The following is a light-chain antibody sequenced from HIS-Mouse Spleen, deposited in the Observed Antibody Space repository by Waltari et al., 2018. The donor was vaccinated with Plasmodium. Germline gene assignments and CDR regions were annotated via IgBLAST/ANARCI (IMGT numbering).Light chain of an antibody. V-gene: IGLV2-11*01. CDR3: CSYAGSYTWV. CDR2: DVS. J-gene: IGLJ2*01. CDR1: SSDVGGYNY. Sequence: QSALTQPRSVSGSPGQSVTISCTGTSSDVGGYNYVSGYQQHPGKAPKLMIYDVSKRPSGVPDRLSGARSGNTASLTISGRQAEDEADYYCCSYAGSYTWVFGGGTKLTVL.